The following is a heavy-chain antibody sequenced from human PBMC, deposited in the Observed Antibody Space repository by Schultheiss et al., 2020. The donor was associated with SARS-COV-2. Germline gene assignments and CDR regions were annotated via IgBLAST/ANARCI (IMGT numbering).Heavy chain of an antibody. CDR2: IYYSGST. CDR1: GFTFSSYA. V-gene: IGHV4-59*01. D-gene: IGHD6-6*01. CDR3: TRGIAARGYYYYGMDV. Sequence: GSLRLSCAVSGFTFSSYAMHWVRQAPGKGLEWIGYIYYSGSTNYNPSLKSRVTISVDTSKNQFSLKLSSVTAADTAVYYCTRGIAARGYYYYGMDVWGQGTTVTVSS. J-gene: IGHJ6*02.